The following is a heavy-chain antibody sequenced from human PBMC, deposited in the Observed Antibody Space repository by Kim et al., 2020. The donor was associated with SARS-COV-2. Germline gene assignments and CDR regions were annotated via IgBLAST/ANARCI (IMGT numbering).Heavy chain of an antibody. CDR3: ARVVYREGAVAGTLDDAFDI. CDR2: IIPIFGTA. D-gene: IGHD6-19*01. J-gene: IGHJ3*02. Sequence: SVKVSCKASGGTFSSYAISWVRQAPGQGLEWMGGIIPIFGTANYAQKFQGRVTITADESTSTAYMELSSLRSEDTAVYYCARVVYREGAVAGTLDDAFDIWGQGTMVTVSS. CDR1: GGTFSSYA. V-gene: IGHV1-69*13.